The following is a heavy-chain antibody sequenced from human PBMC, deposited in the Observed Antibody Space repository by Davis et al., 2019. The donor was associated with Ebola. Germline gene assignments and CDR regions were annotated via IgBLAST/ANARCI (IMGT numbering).Heavy chain of an antibody. CDR2: IQQDGSEK. V-gene: IGHV3-7*01. Sequence: GESLKISCAASGFTFSSYWMSWVRQAPGKGLEWVANIQQDGSEKYYVYSVKGRITISRDNAKNSLYLQMNSLRAEDTAVYYCERGPPEDVVVVVVAADYWGQGTLVTVSS. CDR1: GFTFSSYW. CDR3: ERGPPEDVVVVVVAADY. J-gene: IGHJ4*02. D-gene: IGHD2-15*01.